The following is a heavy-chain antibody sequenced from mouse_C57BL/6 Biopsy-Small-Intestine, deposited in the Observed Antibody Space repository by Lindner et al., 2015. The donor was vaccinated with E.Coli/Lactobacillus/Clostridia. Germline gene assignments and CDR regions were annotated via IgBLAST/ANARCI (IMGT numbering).Heavy chain of an antibody. CDR3: VRRYYDYDGGFDY. D-gene: IGHD2-4*01. J-gene: IGHJ2*01. CDR2: IYPYNGGT. Sequence: VQLQESGPELVKPGASVKMSCKASGHTFTDYNMHWVKQSHGKSLEWIGLIYPYNGGTSYNQKFKGKATLTVDTSSSTAYMELDSLTSEDSAVYYCVRRYYDYDGGFDYWGQGTTLTVSS. CDR1: GHTFTDYN. V-gene: IGHV1-36*01.